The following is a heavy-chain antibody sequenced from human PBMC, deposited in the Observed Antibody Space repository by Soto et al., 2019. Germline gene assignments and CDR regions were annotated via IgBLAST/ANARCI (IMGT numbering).Heavy chain of an antibody. Sequence: PGGSLRLFSAASRFICTSYDMGWVRQAPGKGLEWVSTILVGGSTHYEDSVKGRFTISRERSKNTLYLQMNSLTAGDTAVYYCAKETATGGGAFDICGQGTMVTASS. V-gene: IGHV3-23*01. D-gene: IGHD2-8*02. CDR1: RFICTSYD. CDR2: ILVGGST. CDR3: AKETATGGGAFDI. J-gene: IGHJ3*02.